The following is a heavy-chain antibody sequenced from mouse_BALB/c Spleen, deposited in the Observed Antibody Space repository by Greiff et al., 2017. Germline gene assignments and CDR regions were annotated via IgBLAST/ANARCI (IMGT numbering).Heavy chain of an antibody. Sequence: EVHLVESGAELVKPGASVKLSCTASGFNIKDTYMHWVKQRPEQGLEWIGRIDPANGNTKYDPKFQGKATITADTSSNTAYLQLSSLTSEDTAVYYCASGITTWDYWGQGTTLTVSS. CDR1: GFNIKDTY. CDR3: ASGITTWDY. D-gene: IGHD2-4*01. CDR2: IDPANGNT. J-gene: IGHJ2*01. V-gene: IGHV14-3*02.